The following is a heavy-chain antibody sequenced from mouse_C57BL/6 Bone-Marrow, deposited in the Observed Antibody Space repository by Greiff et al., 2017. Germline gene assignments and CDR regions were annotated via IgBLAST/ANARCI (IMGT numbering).Heavy chain of an antibody. CDR1: GFTFSSYA. J-gene: IGHJ1*03. CDR3: ARVRYWYFDV. V-gene: IGHV5-4*03. Sequence: EVMLVESGGGLVKPGGSLKLSCAASGFTFSSYAMSWVRQTPEKRLEWVATISDGGSYTYYPDNVKGRFTISRDNAKNNLYLQMSHLKSGDTAMYYCARVRYWYFDVWGTGTTVTVSS. CDR2: ISDGGSYT.